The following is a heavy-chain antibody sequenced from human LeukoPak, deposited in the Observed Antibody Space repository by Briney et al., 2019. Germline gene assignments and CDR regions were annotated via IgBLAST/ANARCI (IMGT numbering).Heavy chain of an antibody. V-gene: IGHV3-30-3*01. J-gene: IGHJ4*02. CDR3: ARASKAGYTAMVPLDY. Sequence: GGSLRLSCAASGFTFSSYAMLWVRQAPGKGLEWVAVISYDGSNKYYADSVKGRFTISRDNSKNTLYLQMNSLRAEDTAVYYCARASKAGYTAMVPLDYWGQGTLVTVSS. D-gene: IGHD5-18*01. CDR2: ISYDGSNK. CDR1: GFTFSSYA.